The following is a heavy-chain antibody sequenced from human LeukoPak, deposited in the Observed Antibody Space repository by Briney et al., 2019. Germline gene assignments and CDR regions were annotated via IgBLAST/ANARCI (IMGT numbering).Heavy chain of an antibody. V-gene: IGHV1-2*02. CDR2: SDPKSGAT. J-gene: IGHJ4*02. D-gene: IGHD4-11*01. CDR1: GYTFTSYY. CDR3: ARAKPMTNGPIDY. Sequence: ASVKVSCKTSGYTFTSYYIHWLRQAPGQRFEWMGWSDPKSGATKYEHFQGRVTMTRDTSISTAYMELSRLRSDDTAVYYCARAKPMTNGPIDYWGQGTLVTVSS.